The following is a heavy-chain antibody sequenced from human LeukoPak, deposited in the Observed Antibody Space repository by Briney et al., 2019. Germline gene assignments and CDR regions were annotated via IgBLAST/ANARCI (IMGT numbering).Heavy chain of an antibody. CDR1: GYTFTRYC. CDR2: INPNSGGT. CDR3: ATDGAVAGTAYPEY. Sequence: GASVTVSCKASGYTFTRYCIHWVRQAPGQGLEWMGWINPNSGGTKYAQKFQGRVTMTRDTSISTAYMELSSLTSDDTALYYCATDGAVAGTAYPEYWGQGTLVTVSS. V-gene: IGHV1-2*02. J-gene: IGHJ4*02. D-gene: IGHD6-19*01.